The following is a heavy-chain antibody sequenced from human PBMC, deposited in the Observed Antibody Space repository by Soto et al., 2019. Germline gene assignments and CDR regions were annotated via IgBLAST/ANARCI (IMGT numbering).Heavy chain of an antibody. Sequence: RLSCAASVFTFSDYCMNWVRPAPGKGLEWLSSITSTGSYIYYADSVKGRFTISRDNAGSSLFLQMNSLRAEDTAMYYCARDPPYSSSWSYFDYWGQGTLVTVSS. V-gene: IGHV3-21*01. D-gene: IGHD6-13*01. CDR2: ITSTGSYI. J-gene: IGHJ4*02. CDR1: VFTFSDYC. CDR3: ARDPPYSSSWSYFDY.